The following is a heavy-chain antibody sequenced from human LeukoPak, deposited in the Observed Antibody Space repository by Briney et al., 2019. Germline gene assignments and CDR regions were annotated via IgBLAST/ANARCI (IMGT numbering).Heavy chain of an antibody. Sequence: SETLSLTCTVSGGSISSYYWSWIRQPPGKGLEWIGYIYYSGSANYNPSLKSRVTISVVTSKNQFSLKLSSVTAADTAVYYCASGYCSGGSCYLDAFDIWGQGTMVTVSS. D-gene: IGHD2-15*01. J-gene: IGHJ3*02. CDR3: ASGYCSGGSCYLDAFDI. V-gene: IGHV4-59*08. CDR2: IYYSGSA. CDR1: GGSISSYY.